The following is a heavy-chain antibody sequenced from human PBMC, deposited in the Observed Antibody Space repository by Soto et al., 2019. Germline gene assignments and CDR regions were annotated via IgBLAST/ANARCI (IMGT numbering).Heavy chain of an antibody. D-gene: IGHD6-19*01. J-gene: IGHJ4*02. CDR1: GGSFSGYY. CDR2: INHSGST. CDR3: ARGPPRAVAGIYYFDY. Sequence: SETLSLTCAVYGGSFSGYYWSWTRQPPGKGLEWIGEINHSGSTNYNPSLKSRVTISVDTSKNQFSLKLSSVTAADTAVYYCARGPPRAVAGIYYFDYWGQGTLVTVSS. V-gene: IGHV4-34*01.